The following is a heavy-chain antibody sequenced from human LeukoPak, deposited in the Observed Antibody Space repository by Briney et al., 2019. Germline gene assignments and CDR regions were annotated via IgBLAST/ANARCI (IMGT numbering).Heavy chain of an antibody. V-gene: IGHV1-24*01. CDR1: GYTLTELS. J-gene: IGHJ3*02. D-gene: IGHD1-7*01. Sequence: ASVKVSCKVSGYTLTELSMHWVRQAPGKGLEWMGGFDPEDGETIYAQKFQGRVTMTEDTSTDTAYMELSSLRSEDTAVYYCATQLELLYAPTSHAFDIWGQGTMVTVSS. CDR2: FDPEDGET. CDR3: ATQLELLYAPTSHAFDI.